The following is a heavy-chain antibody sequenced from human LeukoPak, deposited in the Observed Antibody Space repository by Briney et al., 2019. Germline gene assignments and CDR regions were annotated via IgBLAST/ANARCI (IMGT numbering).Heavy chain of an antibody. CDR3: ARSGYSSGWTPRPFDY. Sequence: SETLSLTCAVYGGSFSGYYWSWIRQPPGKGLEWIGEINHSGSTNYNPSLKSRVTISVDTSKNQFSLKLSSVTAADTAVYYCARSGYSSGWTPRPFDYWGQGTLVTVSS. D-gene: IGHD6-19*01. CDR2: INHSGST. J-gene: IGHJ4*02. CDR1: GGSFSGYY. V-gene: IGHV4-34*01.